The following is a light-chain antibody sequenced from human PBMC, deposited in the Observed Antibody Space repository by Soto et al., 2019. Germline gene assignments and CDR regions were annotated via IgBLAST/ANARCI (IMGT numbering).Light chain of an antibody. V-gene: IGKV3-15*01. CDR3: QQYNNWPRAT. Sequence: VLTQSPGTLSLSPGERATLSCRASLSVSGSQLAWYQQKPGQPHRLLIYGASSRATGFPARFSGSGSGTEFNLTISSLQSEDLGVYYWQQYNNWPRATFGGGTKWIS. CDR1: LSVSGS. CDR2: GAS. J-gene: IGKJ4*01.